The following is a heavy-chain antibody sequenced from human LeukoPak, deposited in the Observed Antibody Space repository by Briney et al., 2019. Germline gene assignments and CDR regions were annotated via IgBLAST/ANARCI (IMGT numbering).Heavy chain of an antibody. V-gene: IGHV3-48*01. D-gene: IGHD1-14*01. CDR1: GFTFSTYS. J-gene: IGHJ4*02. CDR2: ISSGSGTI. Sequence: GGSLRLSCAASGFTFSTYSMNWVRQAPGKGLEWVSYISSGSGTIYYADSVKGRFTISRDNAKNSLYLHINSLRAEDTAVYYCVKDNPLDYWGQGTLVIVSS. CDR3: VKDNPLDY.